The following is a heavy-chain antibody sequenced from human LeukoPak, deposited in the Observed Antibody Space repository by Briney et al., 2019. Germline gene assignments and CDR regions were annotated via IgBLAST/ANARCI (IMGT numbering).Heavy chain of an antibody. Sequence: GGSLRLSCAASGFTFSSYAMHWVRQAPGKGLEWVAVISYDGSNKYYADSVKGRFTISRDNSKNTLYLQMNSLRAEDTAVYYCAKERNLEIAVAGTIFDYWGQGTLVTVSS. J-gene: IGHJ4*02. CDR1: GFTFSSYA. V-gene: IGHV3-30-3*01. CDR3: AKERNLEIAVAGTIFDY. CDR2: ISYDGSNK. D-gene: IGHD6-19*01.